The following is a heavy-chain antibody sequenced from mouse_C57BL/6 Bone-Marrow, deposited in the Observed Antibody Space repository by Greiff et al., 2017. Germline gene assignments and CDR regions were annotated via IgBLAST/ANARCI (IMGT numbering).Heavy chain of an antibody. CDR3: ARRRDWDAMDY. V-gene: IGHV1-80*01. J-gene: IGHJ4*01. Sequence: QVQLQQSGAELVKPGASVKISCKASGYAFSSYWMNWVKQRPGKGLEWIGQIYPGDGDTNYNGKFKGKATLTADKSSSTAYMQLSSLTSEDSAVYFCARRRDWDAMDYWGQGTSVTVSS. D-gene: IGHD4-1*01. CDR2: IYPGDGDT. CDR1: GYAFSSYW.